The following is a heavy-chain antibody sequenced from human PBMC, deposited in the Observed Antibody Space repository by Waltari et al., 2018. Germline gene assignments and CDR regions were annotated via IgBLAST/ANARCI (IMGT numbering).Heavy chain of an antibody. J-gene: IGHJ6*03. CDR1: GGSISSSSYY. CDR3: ARGYYYGSGDYYYYMDV. V-gene: IGHV4-39*07. Sequence: QLQLQESGPGLVKPSETLSLTCTVSGGSISSSSYYWGWIRQPPGKGLEWIGSIYYSGSTYYNPSLKSRVTISVDTSKNQFSLKLSSVTAADTAVYYCARGYYYGSGDYYYYMDVWGKGTTVTISS. CDR2: IYYSGST. D-gene: IGHD3-10*01.